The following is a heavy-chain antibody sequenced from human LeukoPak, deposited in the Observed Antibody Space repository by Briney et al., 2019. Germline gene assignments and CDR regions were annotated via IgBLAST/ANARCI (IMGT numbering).Heavy chain of an antibody. V-gene: IGHV4-4*02. Sequence: SETLSLTCAVSGGSISSSNWWSWVRQPPGKGLEWIGEIYHSGSTNYNPSLKSRVTISVDKSKNQFSLKLSSVTAADTAVYYCASFHYYGSGSYVFDPWGQGTLVTVSS. CDR1: GGSISSSNW. J-gene: IGHJ5*02. CDR2: IYHSGST. CDR3: ASFHYYGSGSYVFDP. D-gene: IGHD3-10*01.